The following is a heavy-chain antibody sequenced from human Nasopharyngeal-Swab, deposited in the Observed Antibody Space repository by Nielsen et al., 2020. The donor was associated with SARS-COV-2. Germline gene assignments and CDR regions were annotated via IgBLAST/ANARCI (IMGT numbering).Heavy chain of an antibody. CDR3: ARRQGGWLQAVHYFDY. CDR2: IYYSGST. Sequence: SATLSLTCTVSGGSISSSSYYWGWIRQPPGKGLEWIGSIYYSGSTYYNPSLKSRVTISVDTSKNQFSLKLSSVTAADTAVYYCARRQGGWLQAVHYFDYWGQGTLVTVSS. CDR1: GGSISSSSYY. V-gene: IGHV4-39*01. J-gene: IGHJ4*02. D-gene: IGHD5-24*01.